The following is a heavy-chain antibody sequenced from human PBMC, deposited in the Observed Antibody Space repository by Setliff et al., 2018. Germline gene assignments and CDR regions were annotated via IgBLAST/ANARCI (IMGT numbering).Heavy chain of an antibody. J-gene: IGHJ4*02. V-gene: IGHV1-18*01. CDR3: ARDGGSYGNYDN. D-gene: IGHD4-17*01. Sequence: GASVTVSCKAFGYTFTKYGIDWVRQAPGQGLEWMGRIKPSGDTGYAQMFQGRLTLTKDTSTCTHYMDVSSMRSDDTAVYYCARDGGSYGNYDNWGQGTLVTVSS. CDR1: GYTFTKYG. CDR2: IKPSGDT.